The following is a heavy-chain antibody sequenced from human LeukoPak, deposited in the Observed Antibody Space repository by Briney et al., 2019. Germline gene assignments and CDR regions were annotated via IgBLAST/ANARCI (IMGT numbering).Heavy chain of an antibody. Sequence: PSETLSLTCAVSGYSISSGYYWGWSRPPPGKGLEWIGIIYHRGSTHYNPSLKSRVTISVDTSKNQFSLKLSSVTAADTAVYYCARRRGMGYCSSTSCYNNWFDPWGQGTLVTVSS. CDR2: IYHRGST. CDR3: ARRRGMGYCSSTSCYNNWFDP. V-gene: IGHV4-38-2*01. J-gene: IGHJ5*02. CDR1: GYSISSGYY. D-gene: IGHD2-2*02.